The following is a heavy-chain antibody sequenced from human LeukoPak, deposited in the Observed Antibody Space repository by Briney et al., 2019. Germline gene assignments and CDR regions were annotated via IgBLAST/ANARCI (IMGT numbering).Heavy chain of an antibody. Sequence: SETPSLTCTVSGGSISSSSYYWGWIRQPPGKGLEWIGSIYYSGSTYYNPSLKSRVTISVDTSKNQFSLKLSSVTAADTAVYYCARMDTAMVLGNFDYWGQGTLVTVSS. J-gene: IGHJ4*02. D-gene: IGHD5-18*01. CDR3: ARMDTAMVLGNFDY. V-gene: IGHV4-39*01. CDR1: GGSISSSSYY. CDR2: IYYSGST.